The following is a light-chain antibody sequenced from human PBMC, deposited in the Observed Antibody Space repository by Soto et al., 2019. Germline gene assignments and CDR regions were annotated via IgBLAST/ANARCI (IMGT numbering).Light chain of an antibody. V-gene: IGLV2-14*03. CDR3: GSYTNTLTLV. CDR2: DVS. Sequence: QSALTQPASVSGSPGQSITISCTGTSSDVGGHNYVSWYQQHPGKAPKVMIYDVSNRPSGVSNRFSGSKSGNTASLTISGLQAEDEADYYCGSYTNTLTLVFGGGTKLTVL. J-gene: IGLJ2*01. CDR1: SSDVGGHNY.